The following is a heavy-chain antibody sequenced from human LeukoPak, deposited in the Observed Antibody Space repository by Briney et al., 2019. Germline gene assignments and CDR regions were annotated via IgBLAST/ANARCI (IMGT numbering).Heavy chain of an antibody. CDR2: IYTSGST. Sequence: SETLSLTCTVSGGPISSYYWSWIRQPAGKGLEWIGRIYTSGSTNYNPSLKSRVTMSVDTSKNQFSLKLSSVTAADTAVYYCARDHADYGDYPPLDYYYGMDVWGQGTTVTVSS. J-gene: IGHJ6*02. D-gene: IGHD4-17*01. CDR3: ARDHADYGDYPPLDYYYGMDV. CDR1: GGPISSYY. V-gene: IGHV4-4*07.